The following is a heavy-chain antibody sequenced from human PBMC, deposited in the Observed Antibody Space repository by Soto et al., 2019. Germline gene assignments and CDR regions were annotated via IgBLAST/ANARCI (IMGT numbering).Heavy chain of an antibody. CDR1: GFTFSRHA. Sequence: GGSLRLSCTASGFTFSRHAMTWVRQAPGKGLEWVSGLSDSGGSIYYADSVKGRFTISRDNSMNTLYLQMNSLRAEDTAVYYCAKDQGPYYYYYGMDVWGQGTTVTVSS. CDR3: AKDQGPYYYYYGMDV. CDR2: LSDSGGSI. J-gene: IGHJ6*02. V-gene: IGHV3-23*01.